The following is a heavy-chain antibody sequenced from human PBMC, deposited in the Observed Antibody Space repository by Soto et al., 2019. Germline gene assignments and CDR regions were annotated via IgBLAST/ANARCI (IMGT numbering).Heavy chain of an antibody. D-gene: IGHD1-7*01. Sequence: QVQLVQSGAEVKKPGSSVKVSCKASGGTFSSYAISWVRQAPGQGLEWMGGIIPIFGTANYAQKFQGRVTITADESTSTGDRELSSLRSEDTAVYYGARVDWNYEGGYYFDYWGQGTLVTVSS. CDR1: GGTFSSYA. V-gene: IGHV1-69*01. J-gene: IGHJ4*02. CDR3: ARVDWNYEGGYYFDY. CDR2: IIPIFGTA.